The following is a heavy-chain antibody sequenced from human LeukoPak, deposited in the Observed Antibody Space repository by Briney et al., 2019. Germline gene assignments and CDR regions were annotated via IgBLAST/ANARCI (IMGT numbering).Heavy chain of an antibody. D-gene: IGHD3-9*01. V-gene: IGHV3-15*01. CDR2: IKSKTDGETT. CDR1: GFTFSSYA. J-gene: IGHJ4*02. CDR3: ATGTLRYFPY. Sequence: PGGSLRLSCAASGFTFSSYAMSWVRQAPGKGLEWVGRIKSKTDGETTDFAAPVKGRFTISRDDSENTVYLQMNSLKTEDTAVYYCATGTLRYFPYCGQGTLVTVSS.